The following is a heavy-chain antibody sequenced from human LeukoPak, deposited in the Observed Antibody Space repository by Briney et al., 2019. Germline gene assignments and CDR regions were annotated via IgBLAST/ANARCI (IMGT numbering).Heavy chain of an antibody. CDR3: ARLDGDSLFDY. D-gene: IGHD4-17*01. CDR2: IYYSGST. V-gene: IGHV4-39*01. CDR1: GGSISSSTYY. Sequence: SETLSLTYTVSGGSISSSTYYWGWIRQPPGKGLEWIGSIYYSGSTYYNPSLKSRVTISVDTSKNQFSLKLSSVTAADTAVYYCARLDGDSLFDYWGQGTLVTVSS. J-gene: IGHJ4*02.